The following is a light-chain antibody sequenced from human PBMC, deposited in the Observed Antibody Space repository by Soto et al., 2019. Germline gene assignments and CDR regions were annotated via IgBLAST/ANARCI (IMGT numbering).Light chain of an antibody. V-gene: IGKV3-20*01. Sequence: EIVLTQSPATLSLSPGERATLSCRASQSVRSSFFAWYQQKPGQAPRLLIYDVSIRATGIPDRFSGSGSGTDFTLTINRLEPEDFVVYYCQQYENSVMYTFGQGTKLEIK. CDR2: DVS. CDR3: QQYENSVMYT. J-gene: IGKJ2*01. CDR1: QSVRSSF.